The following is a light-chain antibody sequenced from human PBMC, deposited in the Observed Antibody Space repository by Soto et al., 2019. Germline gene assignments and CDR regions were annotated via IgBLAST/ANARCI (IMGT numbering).Light chain of an antibody. Sequence: QSVLTQPPSVSGAPGQRVTISCTGSSSNIGAGYDVHWYQQLPGTAPKLLIFGNNNRPSGVPDRFSGSKSGTSASLAITGLQAEDEADYYCHSYDSSLSGWVFGGGTKLTV. V-gene: IGLV1-40*01. J-gene: IGLJ3*02. CDR1: SSNIGAGYD. CDR3: HSYDSSLSGWV. CDR2: GNN.